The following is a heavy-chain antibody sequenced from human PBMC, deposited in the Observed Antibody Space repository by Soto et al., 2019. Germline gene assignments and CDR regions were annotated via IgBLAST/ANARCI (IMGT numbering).Heavy chain of an antibody. D-gene: IGHD6-6*01. CDR1: GFTLSRVD. CDR2: MSYDGRNQ. CDR3: AKGGWYTSSSRSDC. Sequence: QVQLVESGGGVVQPGTSLRLSCSASGFTLSRVDMHWVRQAPGKGLEWVAVMSYDGRNQYYADSVKGRFTVSRDSSKSTLYLQMNSLRTEDAAVYYCAKGGWYTSSSRSDCWGQGTLVTVSS. J-gene: IGHJ4*02. V-gene: IGHV3-30*18.